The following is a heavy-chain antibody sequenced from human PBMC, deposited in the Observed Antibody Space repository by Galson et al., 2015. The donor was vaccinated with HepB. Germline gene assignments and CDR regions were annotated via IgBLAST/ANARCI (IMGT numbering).Heavy chain of an antibody. CDR1: GGTFSSYA. J-gene: IGHJ3*02. Sequence: SVKVSCKASGGTFSSYAISWVRQAPGQGLEWMGRIIPILGIANYAQKFQGRVTITADKSTSTAYMELSSLRSEDTAVYYCAILSGISAFDIWGQGTMVTVSS. D-gene: IGHD3-10*01. CDR3: AILSGISAFDI. V-gene: IGHV1-69*04. CDR2: IIPILGIA.